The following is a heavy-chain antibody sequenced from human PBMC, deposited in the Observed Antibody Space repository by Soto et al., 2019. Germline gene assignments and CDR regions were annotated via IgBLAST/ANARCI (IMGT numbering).Heavy chain of an antibody. CDR1: GFTFSSYA. J-gene: IGHJ6*02. Sequence: PGGSLRLSCAASGFTFSSYAMHWVRQAPGKGLEWVAVISYDGSNKYYADSVKGRFTISRDNSKNTLYLQMNSLRAEDTAVYYCARRYYYDSSGYSYYGMDVWGQGTTVTVSS. V-gene: IGHV3-30-3*01. D-gene: IGHD3-22*01. CDR2: ISYDGSNK. CDR3: ARRYYYDSSGYSYYGMDV.